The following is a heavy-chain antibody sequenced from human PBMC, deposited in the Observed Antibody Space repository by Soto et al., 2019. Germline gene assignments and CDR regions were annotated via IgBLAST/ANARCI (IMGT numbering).Heavy chain of an antibody. CDR1: GGTFSSYT. J-gene: IGHJ6*02. D-gene: IGHD2-15*01. Sequence: QVQLVQSGAEVKKPGSSVKVSCKASGGTFSSYTISWVRQAPGQGLEWMGGIIPIFGTANYAQKFQGRVTITADESTSTAYMELSSLRSEDTAVYYCARVPTVVVVVAAKYYYYGMDVWGQGTTVTVSS. CDR2: IIPIFGTA. CDR3: ARVPTVVVVVAAKYYYYGMDV. V-gene: IGHV1-69*01.